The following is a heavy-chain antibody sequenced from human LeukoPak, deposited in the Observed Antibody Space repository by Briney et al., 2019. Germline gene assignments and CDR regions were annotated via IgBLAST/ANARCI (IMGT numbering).Heavy chain of an antibody. V-gene: IGHV4-59*01. Sequence: PSETLSLTCTVSGGSISSYYWSWIRQPLGKGLEWIGHIYYSGSTNYNPSLKSRVTISVDTSKNQFSLKLSSVTAADTAVYYCAREGLDDYYDSSGQFDYWGQGTLVTVSS. CDR1: GGSISSYY. D-gene: IGHD3-22*01. CDR2: IYYSGST. J-gene: IGHJ4*02. CDR3: AREGLDDYYDSSGQFDY.